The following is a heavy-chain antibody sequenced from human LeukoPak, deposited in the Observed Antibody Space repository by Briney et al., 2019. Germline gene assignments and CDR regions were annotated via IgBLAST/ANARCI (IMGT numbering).Heavy chain of an antibody. V-gene: IGHV4-30-4*02. CDR1: GASIRSGDYY. D-gene: IGHD2-15*01. CDR2: IYDSGST. J-gene: IGHJ3*02. Sequence: SDTLSLTCAVSGASIRSGDYYWSWIRQPPGKGLEWIGYIYDSGSTYYNPSLKSRITISVDTSENRFSLKLSSVTATDTAVYYCARDCSGGSCYGAFDIWGQGTMVTVSS. CDR3: ARDCSGGSCYGAFDI.